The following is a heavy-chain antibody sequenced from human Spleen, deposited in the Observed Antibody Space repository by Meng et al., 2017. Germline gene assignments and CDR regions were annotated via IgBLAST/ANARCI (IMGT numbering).Heavy chain of an antibody. D-gene: IGHD2-2*03. CDR1: GFTFSSYA. CDR2: ISGSGGST. J-gene: IGHJ3*02. Sequence: GESLKISCAASGFTFSSYAMSWVRRVPGKGLEWVSGISGSGGSTYYADSVKGRFTISRDNSKNTLYLQMNSLRADDTAVYYCAKGGYCSSSTCYSADAFDIWGQGTMVTVSS. CDR3: AKGGYCSSSTCYSADAFDI. V-gene: IGHV3-23*01.